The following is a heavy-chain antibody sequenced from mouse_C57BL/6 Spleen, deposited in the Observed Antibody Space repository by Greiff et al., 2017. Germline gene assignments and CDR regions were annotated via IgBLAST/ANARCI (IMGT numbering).Heavy chain of an antibody. V-gene: IGHV1-80*01. J-gene: IGHJ4*01. CDR2: IYPGDGDT. CDR3: ARSREHYYAMDY. CDR1: GYAFSSYW. Sequence: VQLQQSGAELVKPGASVKISCKASGYAFSSYWMNWVKQRPGKGLEWIGQIYPGDGDTNYNGKFKGKATLTADKSSSTAYMQLSSLTSEDSAVYFGARSREHYYAMDYWGQGTSVTVAS. D-gene: IGHD3-1*01.